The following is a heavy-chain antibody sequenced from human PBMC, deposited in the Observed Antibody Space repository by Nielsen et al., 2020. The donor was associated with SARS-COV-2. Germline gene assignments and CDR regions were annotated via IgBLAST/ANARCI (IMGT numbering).Heavy chain of an antibody. CDR2: IKQDGSEK. V-gene: IGHV3-7*03. Sequence: GASLKISCAASGFTFSSYWMSWVRQAPGKGLEWVANIKQDGSEKYYVDSVKGRFTISRDNAKNSLYLQMNSLRAEDTALYYCARVYSSGWYWGQGTLVTVSS. D-gene: IGHD6-19*01. CDR1: GFTFSSYW. J-gene: IGHJ4*02. CDR3: ARVYSSGWY.